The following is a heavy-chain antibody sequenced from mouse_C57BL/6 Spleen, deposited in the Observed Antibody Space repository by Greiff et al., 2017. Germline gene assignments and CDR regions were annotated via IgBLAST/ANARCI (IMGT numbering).Heavy chain of an antibody. CDR2: ILSGSGST. Sequence: QVQLQQSGAELMKPGASVKLSCKATGYTFTGYWIEWVKQRPGHGLEWIGEILSGSGSTNYNEKFKGKATFTADTATNIAYMQLSSLTTEDSAIYDCASRKDYDVRGWFAYWGQGTLVTVSA. CDR3: ASRKDYDVRGWFAY. CDR1: GYTFTGYW. V-gene: IGHV1-9*01. J-gene: IGHJ3*01. D-gene: IGHD2-4*01.